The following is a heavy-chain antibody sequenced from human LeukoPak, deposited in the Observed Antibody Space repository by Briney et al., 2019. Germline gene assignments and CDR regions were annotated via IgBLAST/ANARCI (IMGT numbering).Heavy chain of an antibody. CDR2: ISSSSSYI. D-gene: IGHD3-22*01. CDR3: AGVNYYDSSGYYDY. Sequence: GGSLRLSCAASGFTFSSYSMNWVHQAPGKGLEWVSSISSSSSYIYYADSVKGRFTISRDNAKNSLYLQMNSLRAEDTAVYYCAGVNYYDSSGYYDYWGQGTLVTVSS. V-gene: IGHV3-21*01. J-gene: IGHJ4*02. CDR1: GFTFSSYS.